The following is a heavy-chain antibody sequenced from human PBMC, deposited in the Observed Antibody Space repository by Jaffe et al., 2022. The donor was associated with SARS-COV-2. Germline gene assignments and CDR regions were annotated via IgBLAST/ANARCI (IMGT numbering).Heavy chain of an antibody. CDR2: IWYDGSNK. J-gene: IGHJ4*02. D-gene: IGHD1-1*01. Sequence: QVQLVESGGGVVQPGRSLRLSCAASGFTFSSYGMHWVRQAPGKGLEWVAVIWYDGSNKYYADSVKGRFTISRDNSKNTLYLQMNSLRAEDTAVYYCARDKARIYPRGLEDYWGQGTLVTVSS. V-gene: IGHV3-33*01. CDR3: ARDKARIYPRGLEDY. CDR1: GFTFSSYG.